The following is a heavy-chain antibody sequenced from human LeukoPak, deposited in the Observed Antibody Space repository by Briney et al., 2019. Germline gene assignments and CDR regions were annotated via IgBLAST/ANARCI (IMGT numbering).Heavy chain of an antibody. CDR2: IIPIFNIP. CDR3: ARDGIAGWLQGAHKSPNYYYYYMDV. J-gene: IGHJ6*03. CDR1: GGTFRTFA. D-gene: IGHD5-24*01. Sequence: ASVKVSCKASGGTFRTFAISWVRQAPGQGLEWMGGIIPIFNIPDSAQKFQGRLTITADESTSTAYMELSSLRSEDTAVYYCARDGIAGWLQGAHKSPNYYYYYMDVWGKGTTVTISS. V-gene: IGHV1-69*13.